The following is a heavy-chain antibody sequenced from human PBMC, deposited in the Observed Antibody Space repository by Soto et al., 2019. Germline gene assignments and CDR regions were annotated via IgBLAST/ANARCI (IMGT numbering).Heavy chain of an antibody. J-gene: IGHJ5*02. CDR1: KFTFSRYW. V-gene: IGHV3-74*03. Sequence: EVQLVESGGGLVQPGGSLRLSCAASKFTFSRYWMHWVRQTPGKGLMWVSRINTDGSRTTYADSVKGRFTISRDNAKNTVFLDINSLRAEDTAVYYCARVASGSYDWFDPWGQGTLVTVSS. D-gene: IGHD1-26*01. CDR3: ARVASGSYDWFDP. CDR2: INTDGSRT.